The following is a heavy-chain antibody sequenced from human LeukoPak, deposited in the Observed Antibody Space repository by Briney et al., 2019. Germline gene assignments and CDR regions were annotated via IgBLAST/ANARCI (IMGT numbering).Heavy chain of an antibody. Sequence: SETLSLTCTLSSGSISSNSYYWGWVRQPPGKGLEWIGSIYYNGSTYYNPSLKSRVTISVDTSKNLFSLKLSSVTAADTAVYYCARLVPDRDYYDSSGYYSGLWGQGTMVTVSS. D-gene: IGHD3-22*01. CDR3: ARLVPDRDYYDSSGYYSGL. CDR2: IYYNGST. J-gene: IGHJ3*01. CDR1: SGSISSNSYY. V-gene: IGHV4-39*01.